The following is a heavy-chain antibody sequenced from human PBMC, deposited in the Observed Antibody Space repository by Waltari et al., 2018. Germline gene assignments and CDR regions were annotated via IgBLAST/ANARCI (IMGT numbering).Heavy chain of an antibody. V-gene: IGHV3-23*01. CDR3: AKDRCTDGQCYTYFDY. CDR2: INGSGGTT. Sequence: EVELLESGGGLVQPGGTLRLSCAASGFTFNNFAMSWVRQAPGKGLGWVSAINGSGGTTYYADSGKGRFTISRDNSRNVLYLQMNTLSAEDTAVYYCAKDRCTDGQCYTYFDYWGQGALITVSS. J-gene: IGHJ4*02. D-gene: IGHD2-8*01. CDR1: GFTFNNFA.